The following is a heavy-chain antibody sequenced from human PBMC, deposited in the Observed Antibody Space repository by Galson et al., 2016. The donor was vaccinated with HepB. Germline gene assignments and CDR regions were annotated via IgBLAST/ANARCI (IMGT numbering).Heavy chain of an antibody. V-gene: IGHV3-11*04. Sequence: SLRLSCAASGFTFSDYYMNWIRQAPGKGLEWVAYISSSGSTIYYADSVKGRFTISRDSAKNSLYLQMNSLRAEDTAVYYCARARGQGYCSSTSCYWVDYWGQGTLVTVSS. D-gene: IGHD2-2*01. CDR1: GFTFSDYY. CDR3: ARARGQGYCSSTSCYWVDY. CDR2: ISSSGSTI. J-gene: IGHJ4*02.